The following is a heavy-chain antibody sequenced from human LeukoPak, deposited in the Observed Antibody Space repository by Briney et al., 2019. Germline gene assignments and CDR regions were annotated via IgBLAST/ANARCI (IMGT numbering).Heavy chain of an antibody. Sequence: SETLSLTCTVSGYYITNGYYWGWIRQAPGKGLEWIGLTYHSGNTYYTPSLESRVTISVDTSRNQFSLNLYSVTAADTAVYFCARVGADTSGYWFDPSGPGTLVTVFS. J-gene: IGHJ5*02. CDR1: GYYITNGYY. V-gene: IGHV4-38-2*02. D-gene: IGHD3-22*01. CDR3: ARVGADTSGYWFDP. CDR2: TYHSGNT.